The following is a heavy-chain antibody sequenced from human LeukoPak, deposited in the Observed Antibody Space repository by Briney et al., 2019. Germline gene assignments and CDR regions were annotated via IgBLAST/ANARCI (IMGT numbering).Heavy chain of an antibody. J-gene: IGHJ4*02. D-gene: IGHD6-13*01. Sequence: SQTLSLTCAISGDSVSSNSAAWNWIRQSPSRGLEWLGRTYYRSKWYNDYAVSVKSRITINPDTSKNQFSLQLNFVTPEDTAVYYCARGIAARSDIGFEFDYWGQGTLVTVSS. CDR1: GDSVSSNSAA. CDR2: TYYRSKWYN. CDR3: ARGIAARSDIGFEFDY. V-gene: IGHV6-1*01.